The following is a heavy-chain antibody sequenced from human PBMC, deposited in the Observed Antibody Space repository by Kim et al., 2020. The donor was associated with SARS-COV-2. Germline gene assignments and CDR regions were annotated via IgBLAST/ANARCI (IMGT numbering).Heavy chain of an antibody. Sequence: AQKFQGRVTMTRDTSTSTVYMELSSLRSEDTAVYYCARGVQPYYYGMDVWGQGTTVTVSS. CDR3: ARGVQPYYYGMDV. D-gene: IGHD6-13*01. V-gene: IGHV1-46*01. J-gene: IGHJ6*02.